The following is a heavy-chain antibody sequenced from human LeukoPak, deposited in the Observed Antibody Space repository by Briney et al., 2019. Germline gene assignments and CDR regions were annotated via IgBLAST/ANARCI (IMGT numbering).Heavy chain of an antibody. J-gene: IGHJ4*02. V-gene: IGHV3-7*01. Sequence: GGSLRLSCAASGFTFSSYWMSWVRQAPGKGLEWAANIKQDGSEKYYVDSVKGRFTISRDNAKNSLYLQMNSLRAEDTAVYYCASSEPYSGYDLGDYWGQGTLVTVSS. CDR2: IKQDGSEK. D-gene: IGHD5-12*01. CDR3: ASSEPYSGYDLGDY. CDR1: GFTFSSYW.